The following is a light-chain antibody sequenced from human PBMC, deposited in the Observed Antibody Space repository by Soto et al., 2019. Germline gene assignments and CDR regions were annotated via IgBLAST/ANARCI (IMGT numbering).Light chain of an antibody. CDR3: HQYGSSPAT. CDR2: DAS. J-gene: IGKJ1*01. V-gene: IGKV3D-20*01. Sequence: EIVMTQSPATLSVSPGERANLSCGASQSVSSSRLAWYQQKPALAPRLLIYDASSRATGIPDRFSGSGSGTDFTLTISRLEPEDFAVYYCHQYGSSPATFGQGTKVDIK. CDR1: QSVSSSR.